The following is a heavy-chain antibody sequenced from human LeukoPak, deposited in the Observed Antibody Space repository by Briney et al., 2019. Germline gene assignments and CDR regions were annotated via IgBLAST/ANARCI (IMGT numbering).Heavy chain of an antibody. Sequence: PSETLSLTCTVSGGSISTYYWSWIRQSAGKGLEWIGRVYTSGRNNYNPSLKSRLTLSVDTSKNQFSLKLTVLTTADTAVYYCARESIVVLPTADRSYYFGYWGQGTLVTVSS. CDR3: ARESIVVLPTADRSYYFGY. V-gene: IGHV4-4*07. J-gene: IGHJ4*02. CDR1: GGSISTYY. D-gene: IGHD2-2*01. CDR2: VYTSGRN.